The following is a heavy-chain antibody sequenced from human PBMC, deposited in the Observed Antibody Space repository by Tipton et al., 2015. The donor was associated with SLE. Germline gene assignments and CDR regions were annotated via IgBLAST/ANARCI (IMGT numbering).Heavy chain of an antibody. V-gene: IGHV4-38-2*01. Sequence: TLSLTCAVSGDSVSNEFYSWGWVRQPAGKGLEWIGDIDHSGVTHYNPSLKSRVTISRDTSGNHFSLNLNSVTATDTAVYYCARAEFSSNWYMYWHFDLWGRGTLVTVSS. CDR1: GDSVSNEFY. J-gene: IGHJ2*01. D-gene: IGHD6-13*01. CDR3: ARAEFSSNWYMYWHFDL. CDR2: IDHSGVT.